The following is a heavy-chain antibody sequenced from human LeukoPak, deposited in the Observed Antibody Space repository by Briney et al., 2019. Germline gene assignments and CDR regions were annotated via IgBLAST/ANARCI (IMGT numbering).Heavy chain of an antibody. CDR1: GFTVSSNY. CDR2: FHTDGST. D-gene: IGHD6-19*01. V-gene: IGHV3-53*01. CDR3: ATVRRGWYFDY. J-gene: IGHJ4*02. Sequence: PGGSLRLSCAASGFTVSSNYMSWVRQAPGRGLEWVSVFHTDGSTYYGDSVKGRFTISRDNSKNTLYLQMNSLRAEDTAVYYCATVRRGWYFDYWGQGTPVTVSS.